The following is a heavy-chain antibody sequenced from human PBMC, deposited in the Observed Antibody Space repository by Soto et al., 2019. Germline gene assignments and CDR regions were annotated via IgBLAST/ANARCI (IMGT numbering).Heavy chain of an antibody. CDR1: GFTFSSYS. CDR2: ISSSSSTI. D-gene: IGHD3-10*01. J-gene: IGHJ6*03. Sequence: GGSLRLSCAASGFTFSSYSMNWVRQAPGKGLEWVSYISSSSSTIYYADSVKGRFTISRDNAKNSLYLQMNSLRAEDTAVYYCARYYGSGSPKIYYYMDVWGKGTTVTVSS. CDR3: ARYYGSGSPKIYYYMDV. V-gene: IGHV3-48*01.